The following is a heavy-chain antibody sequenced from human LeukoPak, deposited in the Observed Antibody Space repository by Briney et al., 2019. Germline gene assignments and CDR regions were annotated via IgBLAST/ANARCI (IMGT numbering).Heavy chain of an antibody. CDR2: ISWNSGSI. D-gene: IGHD2-15*01. CDR1: GFTFDDYA. CDR3: ARTPSYCSGGRCYVSHYFDY. J-gene: IGHJ4*02. V-gene: IGHV3-9*01. Sequence: PGGSLRLSCAASGFTFDDYAMHWVRQAPGKGLEWVSGISWNSGSIGYPDSVKGRFTISRDNAKNSLYLQMNSLRAEDTASYYCARTPSYCSGGRCYVSHYFDYWGQGTLATVSS.